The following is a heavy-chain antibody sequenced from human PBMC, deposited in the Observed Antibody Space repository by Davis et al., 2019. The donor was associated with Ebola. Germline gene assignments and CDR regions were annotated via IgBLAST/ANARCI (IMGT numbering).Heavy chain of an antibody. Sequence: PGGSLRLSCAASGFTFSSYSMNWVRQAPGKGLEWVSSISSSSSYIYYADSVKGRFTISRDNSKNTLYLQMNSLRAEDTAVYYCAKLPSVQWLGYYFDYWGQGTLVTVSS. V-gene: IGHV3-21*04. D-gene: IGHD6-19*01. CDR2: ISSSSSYI. CDR1: GFTFSSYS. J-gene: IGHJ4*02. CDR3: AKLPSVQWLGYYFDY.